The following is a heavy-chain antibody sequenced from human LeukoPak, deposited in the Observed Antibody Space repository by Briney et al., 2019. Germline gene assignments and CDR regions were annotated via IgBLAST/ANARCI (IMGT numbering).Heavy chain of an antibody. CDR2: ISGGGSST. Sequence: GGSLRLSCVASGLSFINYAMTWVRQAPGKGLEWVSGISGGGSSTDYADSVKGRFTISRDNSKNTLYLQMNSLRAEDTAVYYCARRTLVGATEHFDFWGQGTLVAVSS. D-gene: IGHD1-26*01. CDR1: GLSFINYA. J-gene: IGHJ4*02. CDR3: ARRTLVGATEHFDF. V-gene: IGHV3-23*01.